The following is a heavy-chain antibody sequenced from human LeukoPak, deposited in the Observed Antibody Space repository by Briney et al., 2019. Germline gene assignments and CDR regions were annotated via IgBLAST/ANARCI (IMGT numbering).Heavy chain of an antibody. Sequence: PSETLSLTCTVSGGSIINYYWSWIRQPAGKGLEWIGRIYTSGSTNYNPSLKSRVTMSVDTSTNQFSLKLSSVTAADTAVYYCARHGGYSSPYLHWGQGTLVTVSS. J-gene: IGHJ1*01. CDR2: IYTSGST. CDR1: GGSIINYY. V-gene: IGHV4-4*07. CDR3: ARHGGYSSPYLH. D-gene: IGHD6-13*01.